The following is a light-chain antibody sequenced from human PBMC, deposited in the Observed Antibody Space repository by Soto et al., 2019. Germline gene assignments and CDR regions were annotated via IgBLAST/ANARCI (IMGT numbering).Light chain of an antibody. Sequence: DIQMTQSPSSLSASAGDRVTITCRTSEGISSYLNWYQQKPGRAPKLLIFAASSLQSGVPSRFSGSGSGTDFTLTISSLQPEDSATYYCQQNYSPPYTFGQGTKLEIK. CDR2: AAS. J-gene: IGKJ2*01. CDR3: QQNYSPPYT. V-gene: IGKV1-39*01. CDR1: EGISSY.